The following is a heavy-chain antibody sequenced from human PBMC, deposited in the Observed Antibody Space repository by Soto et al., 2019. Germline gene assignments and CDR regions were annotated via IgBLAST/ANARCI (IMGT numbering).Heavy chain of an antibody. CDR1: GFTFDDYA. V-gene: IGHV3-9*01. Sequence: GGSLRLSCAASGFTFDDYAMHWVRQAPGKGLEWVSGISWNSGSIGYADSVKGRFTISRDNAKNSLYLQMNSLRAEDTALYYCAKASKSGGSCYNNICRFYFDYWGQGTLVTVSS. D-gene: IGHD2-15*01. CDR3: AKASKSGGSCYNNICRFYFDY. J-gene: IGHJ4*02. CDR2: ISWNSGSI.